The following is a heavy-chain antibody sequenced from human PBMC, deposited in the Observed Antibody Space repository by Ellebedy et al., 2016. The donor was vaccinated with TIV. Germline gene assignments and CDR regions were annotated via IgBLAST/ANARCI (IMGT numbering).Heavy chain of an antibody. J-gene: IGHJ5*02. V-gene: IGHV1-8*01. CDR3: ARVRRMNWFDP. CDR2: MNPNSGNT. CDR1: GYTFNTYD. Sequence: ASVKVSCKASGYTFNTYDINWVRQAIGQGLEWMGWMNPNSGNTGYAQKFQGRITMTRNTSISTAYMELSSLTYEDTAVYFCARVRRMNWFDPWGQGTLVTVSS. D-gene: IGHD1-1*01.